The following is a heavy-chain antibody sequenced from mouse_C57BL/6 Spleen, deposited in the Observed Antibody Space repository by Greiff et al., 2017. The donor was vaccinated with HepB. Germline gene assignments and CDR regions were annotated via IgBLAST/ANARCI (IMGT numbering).Heavy chain of an antibody. CDR3: ARPSYYSNYGSYYFDY. V-gene: IGHV1-55*01. J-gene: IGHJ2*01. D-gene: IGHD2-5*01. CDR1: GYTFTSYW. Sequence: QVQLKQPGAELVKPGASVKMSCKASGYTFTSYWITWVKQRPGQGLEWIGDIYPGSGSTNYNEKFKSKATLTVDTSSSTAYMQLSSLTSEDSAVYYCARPSYYSNYGSYYFDYWGQGTTLTVSS. CDR2: IYPGSGST.